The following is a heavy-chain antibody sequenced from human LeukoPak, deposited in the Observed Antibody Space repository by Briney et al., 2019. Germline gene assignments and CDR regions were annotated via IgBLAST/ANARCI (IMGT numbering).Heavy chain of an antibody. D-gene: IGHD2-2*01. CDR3: AKDGGYQLLEYWFDP. V-gene: IGHV3-30*02. J-gene: IGHJ5*02. CDR2: IRYDGSNK. Sequence: QSGGSLRLSCAASGFTFSSYGMHWVRQAPGKGLEWVAFIRYDGSNKYYADSVKGRFTISRDNSKNTLYLQMNSLRAEDTAVYYCAKDGGYQLLEYWFDPWGQGTLITVSS. CDR1: GFTFSSYG.